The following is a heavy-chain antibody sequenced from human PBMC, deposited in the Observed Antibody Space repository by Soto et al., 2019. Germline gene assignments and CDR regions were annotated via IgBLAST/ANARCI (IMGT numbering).Heavy chain of an antibody. CDR1: GYTFITYG. CDR3: AREVVWGITLDRGAVARGFDI. Sequence: QVQLVQSGAEVKTPGAAVKVSCRTSGYTFITYGISWVRQAPGQGLEWMGWISTNSGQTNYGEKFQNRVSLTTDGSSRTVYMELKSLTSDDTATYYCAREVVWGITLDRGAVARGFDIWGQGTTVFVSS. D-gene: IGHD3-10*01. CDR2: ISTNSGQT. J-gene: IGHJ3*02. V-gene: IGHV1-18*01.